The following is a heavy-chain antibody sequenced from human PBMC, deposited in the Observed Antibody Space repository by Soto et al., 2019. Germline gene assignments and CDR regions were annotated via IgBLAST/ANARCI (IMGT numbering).Heavy chain of an antibody. CDR1: GGSISSSSFY. V-gene: IGHV4-39*01. CDR2: INYSGST. Sequence: LSLTCTVSGGSISSSSFYWGWIRQPPGKGLQWIGAINYSGSTYYNPSLKSRVTISVDTSKSQLSLDLSSVTAADTALYFCARQSGSYGLYFYGLDVWGQGTTVTVS. D-gene: IGHD1-26*01. J-gene: IGHJ6*02. CDR3: ARQSGSYGLYFYGLDV.